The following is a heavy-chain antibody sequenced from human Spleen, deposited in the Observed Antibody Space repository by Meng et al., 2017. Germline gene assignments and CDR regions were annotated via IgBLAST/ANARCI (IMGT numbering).Heavy chain of an antibody. J-gene: IGHJ6*02. CDR2: ISSSSSYI. CDR3: AVGYCSGGSCYPLTVGMDV. CDR1: GFTLSSYS. V-gene: IGHV3-21*01. Sequence: GGSLRLSCAASGFTLSSYSMNWVRQAPGKGLERFSSISSSSSYIYYADSVKGRFTISRDNAKSSLYLQMNSLRAEDTAVYYCAVGYCSGGSCYPLTVGMDVWGQGTTVTVSS. D-gene: IGHD2-15*01.